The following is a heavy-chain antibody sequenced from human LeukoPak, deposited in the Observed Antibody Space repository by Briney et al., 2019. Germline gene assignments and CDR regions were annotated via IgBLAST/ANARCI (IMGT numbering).Heavy chain of an antibody. CDR2: ISGSGGST. CDR1: GFTFSSYA. D-gene: IGHD3-22*01. J-gene: IGHJ4*02. CDR3: AKSYDSSGYYLLSDY. V-gene: IGHV3-23*01. Sequence: GGSLRLSCAASGFTFSSYAMSWVRQAPGKGLEWVSAISGSGGSTYYADSVKGRFTISRDNSKNTLYLQMNSLRAEDTAVYYCAKSYDSSGYYLLSDYWGQGTLVTVSS.